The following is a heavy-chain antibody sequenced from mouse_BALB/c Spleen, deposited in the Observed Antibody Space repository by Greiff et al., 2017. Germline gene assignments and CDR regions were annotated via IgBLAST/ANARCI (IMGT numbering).Heavy chain of an antibody. V-gene: IGHV1S135*01. CDR3: ARRITTGVVDY. Sequence: VQLQQSGPELMKPGASVKISCKASGYSFTSYYMHWVKQSHGKSLEWIGYIDPFNGGTSYNQKFKGKATLTVDKSSSTAYMHLSSLTSEDSAVYYCARRITTGVVDYWGQGTTLTVSS. CDR2: IDPFNGGT. CDR1: GYSFTSYY. J-gene: IGHJ2*01. D-gene: IGHD1-1*01.